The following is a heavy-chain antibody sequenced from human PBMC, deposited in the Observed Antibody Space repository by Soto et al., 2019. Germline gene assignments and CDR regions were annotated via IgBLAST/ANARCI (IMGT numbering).Heavy chain of an antibody. CDR3: ATDKGDYGSGSSHFDY. J-gene: IGHJ4*02. CDR2: IWYDGSNK. Sequence: QVQLVESGGGVVQPGRSLRLSCAASGFTFSSYGMHWVRQAPGKGLEWVAVIWYDGSNKYSAGSVKGRFTISRDNSKNTLYLQVNSRRAEDTAVYYCATDKGDYGSGSSHFDYWGQGTLVTVSS. D-gene: IGHD3-10*01. CDR1: GFTFSSYG. V-gene: IGHV3-33*03.